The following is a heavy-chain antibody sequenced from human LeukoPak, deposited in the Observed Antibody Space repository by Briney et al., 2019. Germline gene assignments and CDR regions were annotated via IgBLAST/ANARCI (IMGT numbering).Heavy chain of an antibody. Sequence: SETLSLTCAVYGGSFSGYYWSWIRQPPGKGLGWIGEINHSGSTNYNPSLKSRVTISVDTSKNQFSLKLSSVTAADTAVYYCARGRVRNRRHYFDYWGQGTLVTVSS. CDR2: INHSGST. CDR3: ARGRVRNRRHYFDY. J-gene: IGHJ4*02. D-gene: IGHD1-14*01. V-gene: IGHV4-34*01. CDR1: GGSFSGYY.